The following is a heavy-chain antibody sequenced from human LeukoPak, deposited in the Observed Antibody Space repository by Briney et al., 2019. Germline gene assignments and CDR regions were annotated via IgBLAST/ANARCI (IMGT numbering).Heavy chain of an antibody. J-gene: IGHJ6*02. V-gene: IGHV1-2*04. D-gene: IGHD6-13*01. CDR1: GDTFTGYY. CDR3: ARTIAAADNGMDV. Sequence: ASVKVSCKASGDTFTGYYMHWVQQAPGQGLEWMGWINPNSGGTNYAQKFQGWVTMTRDTSISTAYMELSRLRSDDTAVYYCARTIAAADNGMDVWGQGTTVTVSS. CDR2: INPNSGGT.